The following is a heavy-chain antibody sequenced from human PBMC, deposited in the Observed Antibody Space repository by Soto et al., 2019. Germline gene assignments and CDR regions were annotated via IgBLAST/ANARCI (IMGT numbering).Heavy chain of an antibody. CDR1: EFTVSAYY. J-gene: IGHJ3*02. D-gene: IGHD6-13*01. V-gene: IGHV3-11*03. CDR2: ISGDSSYT. CDR3: ATGQQVRMADI. Sequence: QVQLLESGGGLVKPGGSLRLSCAASEFTVSAYYMAWIRQAPGKGLDWISYISGDSSYTNYADSVKGRLTVSSDNAKNSLYLHMNSLTVEDTAVYFCATGQQVRMADIWGQGTMVTVSS.